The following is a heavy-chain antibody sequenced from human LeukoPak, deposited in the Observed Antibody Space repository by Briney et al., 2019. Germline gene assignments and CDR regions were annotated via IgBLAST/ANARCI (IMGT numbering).Heavy chain of an antibody. CDR2: IYPSGST. Sequence: PSETLSLTCAFSGASITNSFTSYYWSWIRQPPGKGLEWLGYIYPSGSTNYSPSLKSRGAISIDTSRNQFSLKLTSVTAADTAVYYSARGGAGTSPFDYWGQGILVTVSS. CDR3: ARGGAGTSPFDY. D-gene: IGHD3-16*01. V-gene: IGHV4-4*09. J-gene: IGHJ4*02. CDR1: GASITNSFTSYY.